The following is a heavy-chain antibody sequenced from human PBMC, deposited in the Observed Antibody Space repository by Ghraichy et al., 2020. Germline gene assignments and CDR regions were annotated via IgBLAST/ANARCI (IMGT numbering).Heavy chain of an antibody. CDR3: ARHIGGKLAAAAPGWFDP. CDR1: GGSISSSSYY. D-gene: IGHD6-13*01. CDR2: IYYSGST. Sequence: SETLSLTCTVSGGSISSSSYYWGWIRQPPGKGLEWIGSIYYSGSTYYNPSLKSRVTISVDTSKNQFSLKLSSVTAADTAVYYCARHIGGKLAAAAPGWFDPWGQGTLVTVSS. V-gene: IGHV4-39*01. J-gene: IGHJ5*02.